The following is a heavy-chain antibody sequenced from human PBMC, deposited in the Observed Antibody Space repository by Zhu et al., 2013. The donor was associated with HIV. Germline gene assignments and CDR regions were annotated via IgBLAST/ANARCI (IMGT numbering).Heavy chain of an antibody. CDR2: MNPNSGNT. J-gene: IGHJ6*02. D-gene: IGHD2-15*01. Sequence: QVQLVQSGAEVKKPGASVKVSCKASGYTFTSYDINWVRQATGQGPEWMGWMNPNSGNTGYAQKFQGRVTMTRNTSISTAYMELSSLRSEDTAVYYCARAWGRYCSGGSCYSGGNYYYYGMDVWGQGTTGHRLL. CDR3: ARAWGRYCSGGSCYSGGNYYYYGMDV. CDR1: GYTFTSYD. V-gene: IGHV1-8*01.